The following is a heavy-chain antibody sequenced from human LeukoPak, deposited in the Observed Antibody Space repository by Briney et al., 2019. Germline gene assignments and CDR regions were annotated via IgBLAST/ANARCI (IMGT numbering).Heavy chain of an antibody. V-gene: IGHV4-59*01. CDR2: FYYTGST. Sequence: SETLSLTCTVSGDSSSNNYWTWIRQSPGKGLEWIGYFYYTGSTNYNPSLRSRVTMSVDTSKNQFSLELSSVTSADTAVYYCAQSSGRYLDNWGQGILVTVSS. J-gene: IGHJ4*02. D-gene: IGHD6-19*01. CDR1: GDSSSNNY. CDR3: AQSSGRYLDN.